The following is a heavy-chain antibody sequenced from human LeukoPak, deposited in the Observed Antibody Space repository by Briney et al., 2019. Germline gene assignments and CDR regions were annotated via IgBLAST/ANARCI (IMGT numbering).Heavy chain of an antibody. CDR1: GGSISSYY. J-gene: IGHJ4*02. Sequence: SETLSLTCTVSGGSISSYYWSWIRQPPGKGLEWIGYIYYSGSTNYNPSLKSRVTISVDTSKNQFSLKLSSVTAADTAVYYCARLVVDRYRSSTSCQPYFNYWGQGTLVTVSS. V-gene: IGHV4-59*01. D-gene: IGHD2-2*01. CDR3: ARLVVDRYRSSTSCQPYFNY. CDR2: IYYSGST.